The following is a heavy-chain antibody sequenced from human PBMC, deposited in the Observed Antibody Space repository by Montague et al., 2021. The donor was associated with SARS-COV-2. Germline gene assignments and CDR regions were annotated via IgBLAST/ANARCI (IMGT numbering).Heavy chain of an antibody. CDR2: ISFSEST. V-gene: IGHV4-59*01. J-gene: IGHJ6*02. Sequence: SETLSLTCTRPGWWNTGADRNWTRLNPRHGPQSYGYISFSESTNYNPSLKSRVTISVDTSKTHFTLRLSSVTAADTAVYYCANFRRTQLLFGTLYDGMDVWGQGTTVTVSS. D-gene: IGHD2-2*01. CDR1: GWWNTGAD. CDR3: ANFRRTQLLFGTLYDGMDV.